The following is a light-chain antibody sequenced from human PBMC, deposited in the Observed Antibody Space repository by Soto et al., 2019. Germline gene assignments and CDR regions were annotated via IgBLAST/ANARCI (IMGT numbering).Light chain of an antibody. CDR2: GAS. V-gene: IGKV3-15*01. CDR3: QQRNNWPRIT. Sequence: IVLTQSPGTLSLSPGETATLSCRASESLSPHSIAWYQQKPGQAPRLLIYGASNRATGVPARISGSVSGTEFTLTIASLQSEDFAVYYCQQRNNWPRITFGQGTRLEIK. J-gene: IGKJ5*01. CDR1: ESLSPH.